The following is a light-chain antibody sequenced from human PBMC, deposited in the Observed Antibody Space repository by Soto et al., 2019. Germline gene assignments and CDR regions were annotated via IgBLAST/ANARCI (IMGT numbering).Light chain of an antibody. Sequence: QAVLTQSSSASASLGSSVKLTCTLSSGXSSYIIAWHQQQPGKAPRYLMKLEGSGSYNKGSGVPDRFSGSSSGADRYLTISNLQSEDEADYYCETWDSNTRVFGGGTKLTVL. CDR2: LEGSGSY. CDR1: SGXSSYI. V-gene: IGLV4-60*03. J-gene: IGLJ2*01. CDR3: ETWDSNTRV.